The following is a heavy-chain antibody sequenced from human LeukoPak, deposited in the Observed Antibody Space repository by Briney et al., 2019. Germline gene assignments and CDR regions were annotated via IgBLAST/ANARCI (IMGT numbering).Heavy chain of an antibody. Sequence: GGSLRLSRAASGFTFSSYAMSWVRQAPGKGLEWVSAISGSGGSTYYADSVKGRFTISRDNSKNTLYLQMNSLRAEDTAVYYCAKDYPGIAASPNWFDPWGQGTLVTVSS. D-gene: IGHD6-25*01. CDR2: ISGSGGST. V-gene: IGHV3-23*01. J-gene: IGHJ5*02. CDR3: AKDYPGIAASPNWFDP. CDR1: GFTFSSYA.